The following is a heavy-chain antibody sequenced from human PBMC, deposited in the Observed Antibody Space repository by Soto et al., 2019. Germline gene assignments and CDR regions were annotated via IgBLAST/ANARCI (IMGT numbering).Heavy chain of an antibody. V-gene: IGHV4-59*01. J-gene: IGHJ4*02. CDR1: GGSMIAYY. CDR3: ARVRGTAGKRYFDY. CDR2: TYYSGST. D-gene: IGHD6-13*01. Sequence: TMSLTCTVSGGSMIAYYWNWMRQPPGKGLQWIGYTYYSGSTTYNPSLKSRVTISVDSSKNQFSLKLDSVTPADTAVYYCARVRGTAGKRYFDYWGPGTLVTVSS.